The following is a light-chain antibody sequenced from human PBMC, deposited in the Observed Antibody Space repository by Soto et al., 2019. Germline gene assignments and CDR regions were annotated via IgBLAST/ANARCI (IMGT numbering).Light chain of an antibody. CDR3: GSYTRTSTLGL. Sequence: QSALTQPASVSGSPGQSITICCTGTTTDVGGYNSVSWYQQHPGKAPKLIIYDVSYRPSGVSNRFSGSKSGNTASLTISGLQSEDEADYYCGSYTRTSTLGLFGGGTKLTVL. V-gene: IGLV2-14*03. CDR1: TTDVGGYNS. CDR2: DVS. J-gene: IGLJ2*01.